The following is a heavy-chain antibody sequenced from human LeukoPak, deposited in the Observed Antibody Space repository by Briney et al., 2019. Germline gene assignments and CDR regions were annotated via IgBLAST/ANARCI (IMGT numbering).Heavy chain of an antibody. CDR1: GGSISSGSYY. V-gene: IGHV4-61*02. D-gene: IGHD1-7*01. Sequence: SQTLSLTCTVSGGSISSGSYYWSWIRQPAGKGLEWIGRIYTSGSNNYNPSLKSRVTISVDTSKNQFSLKLSSVTAADTAVYYCARELQLQIDYWGQGTLVTVSS. CDR3: ARELQLQIDY. CDR2: IYTSGSN. J-gene: IGHJ4*02.